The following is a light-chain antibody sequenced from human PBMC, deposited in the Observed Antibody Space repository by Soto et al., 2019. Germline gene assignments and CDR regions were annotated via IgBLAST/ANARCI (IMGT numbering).Light chain of an antibody. V-gene: IGKV2-30*01. CDR1: RSLIYTDGNTY. CDR2: KVS. Sequence: DVVMTQSPLSLPVTLGQPASISCRASRSLIYTDGNTYLNWFHQMPGQSPRRLFAKVSTRDSGVRDRFSGSGTGTDCTLKISRVDADNVGLEYCREVTQWPYTFAHRTKMEIK. CDR3: REVTQWPYT. J-gene: IGKJ2*01.